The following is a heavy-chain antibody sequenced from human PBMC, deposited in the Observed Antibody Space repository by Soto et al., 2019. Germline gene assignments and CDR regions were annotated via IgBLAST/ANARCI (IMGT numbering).Heavy chain of an antibody. CDR2: ISTNGGTT. CDR3: VKESRYCSSTSCHRTFDY. V-gene: IGHV3-64D*09. D-gene: IGHD2-2*01. CDR1: GXTFSSYS. J-gene: IGHJ4*02. Sequence: GSLRLSCSASGXTFSSYSMHWVRQAPGKGLEHISDISTNGGTTYYADSVKCRFTISRDNSKNTLYLQMSSLRTEETALYYCVKESRYCSSTSCHRTFDYWGQGTLGTVSS.